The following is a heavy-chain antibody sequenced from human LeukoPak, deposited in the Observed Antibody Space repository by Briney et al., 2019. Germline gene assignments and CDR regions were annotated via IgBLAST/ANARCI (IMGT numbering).Heavy chain of an antibody. CDR1: GASITSFY. V-gene: IGHV4-4*07. CDR3: ARDSKSTSYDH. CDR2: IYTSGTT. Sequence: SETLSLTCTVSGASITSFYWSWIRQPAGKGLEWIGRIYTSGTTNYNPSLKSRVTMSVDASKNQFSLKLTSVTAADTAVYYCARDSKSTSYDHWDQGTLVTVSS. J-gene: IGHJ4*02.